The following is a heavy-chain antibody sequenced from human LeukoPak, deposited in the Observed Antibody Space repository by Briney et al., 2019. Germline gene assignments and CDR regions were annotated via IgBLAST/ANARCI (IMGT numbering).Heavy chain of an antibody. J-gene: IGHJ4*02. CDR2: ISTGGSSI. V-gene: IGHV3-48*03. CDR1: GFTFSSYE. Sequence: GGSLRLSCAASGFTFSSYEMNWVRQAPGKGLEWLAYISTGGSSIYYTDSVKGRVTTSRDNAKNTLYLQMNSLRDEDTAVYYCARDSFSGTLTPFAYWGQGALVTVSS. CDR3: ARDSFSGTLTPFAY. D-gene: IGHD1-26*01.